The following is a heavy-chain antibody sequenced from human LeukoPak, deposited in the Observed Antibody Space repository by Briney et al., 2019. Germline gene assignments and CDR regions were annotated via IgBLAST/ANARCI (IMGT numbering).Heavy chain of an antibody. CDR1: GYTFSNYR. CDR2: VSAYNGNT. Sequence: ASVKVSCKASGYTFSNYRISWVRQAPGQGLEWLGWVSAYNGNTNYAQKLQGRVTMTTDTSTGIAYMELKSLRSDDTAVYYCARAGGVSFVARWFDPWGQGSLVTVSS. J-gene: IGHJ5*02. D-gene: IGHD3-16*01. V-gene: IGHV1-18*01. CDR3: ARAGGVSFVARWFDP.